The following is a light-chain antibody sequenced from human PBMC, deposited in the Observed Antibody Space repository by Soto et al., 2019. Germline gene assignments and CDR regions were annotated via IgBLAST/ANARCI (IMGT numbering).Light chain of an antibody. CDR1: HSLLHSNGYNY. CDR2: LGS. Sequence: DIVMTQSPLSLPVTPGEPASISCRSSHSLLHSNGYNYLDWYLQKPGQSPQLLNYLGSNRAPGVPDRFSGSGSGTDFTLKIRRVEAEDVGVYYCMQALQTPLFGGGTKVEIK. J-gene: IGKJ4*01. V-gene: IGKV2-28*01. CDR3: MQALQTPL.